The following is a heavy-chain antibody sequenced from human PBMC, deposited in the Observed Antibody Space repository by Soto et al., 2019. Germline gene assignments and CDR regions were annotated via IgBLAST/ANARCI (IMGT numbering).Heavy chain of an antibody. D-gene: IGHD3-22*01. CDR1: GGSISSGGYY. J-gene: IGHJ5*02. V-gene: IGHV4-31*03. CDR2: IYYSGST. CDR3: ARLYYYDSSGYYP. Sequence: SETLSLTCTVSGGSISSGGYYWSWIRQHPGKGLEWIGYIYYSGSTYYNPSLKSRVTISVDTSKNQFSLKLSSVTAADTAVYYCARLYYYDSSGYYPWGQGTLVTVSS.